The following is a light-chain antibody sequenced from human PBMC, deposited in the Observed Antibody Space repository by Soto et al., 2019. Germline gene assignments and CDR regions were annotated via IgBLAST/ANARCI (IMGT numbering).Light chain of an antibody. V-gene: IGKV1-17*01. CDR2: GAS. CDR3: LQHNHFPWT. J-gene: IGKJ1*01. CDR1: QRIRKD. Sequence: QMTQSPSSLSASVGDSVTITCRASQRIRKDLGWYQQKPGKAPQRLIYGASFLHTGVPSRFSGSGSGTEFTLTISSLQPEDFATYFCLQHNHFPWTFGQGTKV.